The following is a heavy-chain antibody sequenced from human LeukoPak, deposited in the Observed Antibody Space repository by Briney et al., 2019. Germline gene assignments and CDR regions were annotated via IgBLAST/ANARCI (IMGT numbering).Heavy chain of an antibody. D-gene: IGHD4-17*01. CDR1: GFTVSSNS. Sequence: GGSLRLSCTVSGFTVSSNSMSWVRQAPGKGLEWVSFIYSDNTHYSDSVKGRFTISRDNSKNTLYLQMNSLRAEDTAVYYCARPPGAYSHPYDYWGQGTLVTVSS. V-gene: IGHV3-53*01. CDR2: IYSDNT. J-gene: IGHJ4*02. CDR3: ARPPGAYSHPYDY.